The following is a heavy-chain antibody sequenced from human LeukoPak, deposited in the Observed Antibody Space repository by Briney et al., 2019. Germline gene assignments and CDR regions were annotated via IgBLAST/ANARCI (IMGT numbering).Heavy chain of an antibody. D-gene: IGHD3-22*01. V-gene: IGHV3-30*18. Sequence: PGGSLRLSCAASGFTFSSYGMHWVRQAPGKGLEWVAVISYDGSNKYYADSVKGRFTISRDNSKNTLYLQMNSLRAEDTAVYYCAKLTPRVYYDSSGYYPDYWGQGTLVTVSS. CDR3: AKLTPRVYYDSSGYYPDY. J-gene: IGHJ4*02. CDR2: ISYDGSNK. CDR1: GFTFSSYG.